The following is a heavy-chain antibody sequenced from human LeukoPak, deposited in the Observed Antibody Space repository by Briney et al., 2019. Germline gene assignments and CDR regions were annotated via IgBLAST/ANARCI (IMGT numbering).Heavy chain of an antibody. Sequence: GGSLKLSCAASGFMFSGSPMHWVRQASGKGLEWVGHIRSKANNYATIYAASVKGRFTISRDDSKNPAYLQMNSLKTEDTAVYYCARPSQYGSGTDYYFDSWGQGTLVTVSS. CDR2: IRSKANNYAT. CDR3: ARPSQYGSGTDYYFDS. J-gene: IGHJ4*02. V-gene: IGHV3-73*01. D-gene: IGHD3-10*01. CDR1: GFMFSGSP.